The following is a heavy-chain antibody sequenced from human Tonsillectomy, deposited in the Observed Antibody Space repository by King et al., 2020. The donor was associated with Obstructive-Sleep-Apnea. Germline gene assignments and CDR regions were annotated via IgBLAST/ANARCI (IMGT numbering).Heavy chain of an antibody. D-gene: IGHD3-16*01. V-gene: IGHV4-39*07. CDR3: AREEASFGGATFTRSYYYYYGMDV. CDR1: GGSISSSSYY. CDR2: IYYSGST. Sequence: LQLQESGPGLVKPSETLSLTCTVSGGSISSSSYYWGWIRQPPGKGLEWIGSIYYSGSTYYNPSLKSRVTISVDTSKNQFSLKLSSVTAADTAVYYCAREEASFGGATFTRSYYYYYGMDVWGQGTTVTVSS. J-gene: IGHJ6*02.